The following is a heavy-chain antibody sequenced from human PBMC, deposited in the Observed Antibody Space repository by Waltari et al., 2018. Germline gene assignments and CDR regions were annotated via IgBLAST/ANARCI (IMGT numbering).Heavy chain of an antibody. CDR3: ARDCSGSYGAHWFDP. CDR2: VWYDGSNK. CDR1: GFTFSSYG. J-gene: IGHJ5*02. Sequence: QVQLVESGGGVVQPGRSLRLSCAASGFTFSSYGMHWVRQAPGKGLGWVAVVWYDGSNKYYADSVKGRFTISRDNSKNTLYLQMNSLRAEDTAVYYCARDCSGSYGAHWFDPWGQGTLVTVSS. D-gene: IGHD1-26*01. V-gene: IGHV3-33*01.